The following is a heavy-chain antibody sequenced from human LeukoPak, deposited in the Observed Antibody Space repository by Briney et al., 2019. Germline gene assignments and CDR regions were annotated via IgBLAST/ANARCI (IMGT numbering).Heavy chain of an antibody. CDR1: GGFFSDFY. V-gene: IGHV4-34*01. J-gene: IGHJ6*02. CDR2: INHSGSI. CDR3: ARGGTTGPHMYGMDV. Sequence: SETLSLTCAVYGGFFSDFYWSWVRQPPGRGLEWIGEINHSGSINYSPSLKSRVTISVDTLKNQFSLKLSSVTAADTAVYYCARGGTTGPHMYGMDVWGQGTTVTVSS. D-gene: IGHD1-1*01.